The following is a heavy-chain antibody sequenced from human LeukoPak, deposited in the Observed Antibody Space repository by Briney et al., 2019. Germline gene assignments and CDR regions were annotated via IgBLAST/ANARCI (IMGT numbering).Heavy chain of an antibody. Sequence: ASVNVSCKASGYTFTGYYMHWVRQAPGQGLEGMGWINPNSGGTNYAQKFQGRVTMTRDTSISTAYMELSRLRSDDTAVYYCARSIAAAGHFDYWGQGTLVTVSS. D-gene: IGHD6-13*01. CDR3: ARSIAAAGHFDY. CDR1: GYTFTGYY. J-gene: IGHJ4*02. CDR2: INPNSGGT. V-gene: IGHV1-2*02.